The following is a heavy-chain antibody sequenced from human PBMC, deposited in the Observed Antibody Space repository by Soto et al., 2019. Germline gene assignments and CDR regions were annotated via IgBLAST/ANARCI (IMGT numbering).Heavy chain of an antibody. J-gene: IGHJ3*02. CDR3: ARESSWNYHTGFDI. D-gene: IGHD1-7*01. V-gene: IGHV3-48*02. Sequence: EVQVVESGGGLVQPGGSLRLSCAASGFTFSDYAMNWVRQAPGKGLEYISSITGGGDTIYYADSVKGRFTISRDNAKNALFLQMNSLRDEDTAVYYCARESSWNYHTGFDIWGQGTMLTVSS. CDR1: GFTFSDYA. CDR2: ITGGGDTI.